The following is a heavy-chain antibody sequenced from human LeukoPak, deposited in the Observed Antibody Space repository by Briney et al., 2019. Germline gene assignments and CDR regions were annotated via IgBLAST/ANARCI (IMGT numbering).Heavy chain of an antibody. J-gene: IGHJ4*02. Sequence: KASETLSLTCTVSGGSISSGSYYWSWIRQPPGKGLEWIGEINHSGSTNYNPSLKSRVTISVDTSKNQFSLKLSSVTAADTAVYYCARGHGPWDIVVVPPRWGQGTLVTVSS. D-gene: IGHD2-2*01. CDR3: ARGHGPWDIVVVPPR. CDR2: INHSGST. V-gene: IGHV4-39*07. CDR1: GGSISSGSYY.